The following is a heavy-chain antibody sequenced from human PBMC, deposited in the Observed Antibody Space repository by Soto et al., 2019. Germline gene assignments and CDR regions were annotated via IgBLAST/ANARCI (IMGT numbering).Heavy chain of an antibody. D-gene: IGHD4-17*01. Sequence: EVQLLESGGGLVQPGGSVRLSCAVSEFTFSSYAMSWVRQAPGKGPEWVSSISGAGGVTHYADSVRGRFTISRDNSKNTLYLQMNSLRAEDTAVYYCAKDKSRGVTVTPDYWGQGTLVTVSS. CDR3: AKDKSRGVTVTPDY. CDR1: EFTFSSYA. CDR2: ISGAGGVT. V-gene: IGHV3-23*01. J-gene: IGHJ4*02.